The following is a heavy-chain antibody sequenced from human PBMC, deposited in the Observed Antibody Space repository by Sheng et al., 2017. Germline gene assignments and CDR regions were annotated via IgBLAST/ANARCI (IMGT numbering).Heavy chain of an antibody. CDR2: ISVSGGTT. V-gene: IGHV3-23*01. CDR1: GFTFSSYA. J-gene: IGHJ3*02. CDR3: ARVRRSGTYYDAFDI. D-gene: IGHD1-26*01. Sequence: EVQLLDSGGGLVQPGGSLRLSCTASGFTFSSYAMSWVRQAPGKGLEWVSTISVSGGTTYSADSVKGRFTISRDNSMNTLYLQMDSLRAEDTAVYYCARVRRSGTYYDAFDIWG.